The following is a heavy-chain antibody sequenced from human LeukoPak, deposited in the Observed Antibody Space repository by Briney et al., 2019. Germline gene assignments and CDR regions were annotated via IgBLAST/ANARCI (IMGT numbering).Heavy chain of an antibody. J-gene: IGHJ4*02. CDR1: GFTFDDYA. V-gene: IGHV3-9*01. CDR3: AKDIGYYGSGSPGSGIGDY. D-gene: IGHD3-10*01. Sequence: PGRSLRLSCAASGFTFDDYAMHWVRQAPGKGLEWVSGISWNSGSIGYADSVKGRFTISRDNAKNSLYLQMNSLRAEDTALYYCAKDIGYYGSGSPGSGIGDYWGQGTLVTVSS. CDR2: ISWNSGSI.